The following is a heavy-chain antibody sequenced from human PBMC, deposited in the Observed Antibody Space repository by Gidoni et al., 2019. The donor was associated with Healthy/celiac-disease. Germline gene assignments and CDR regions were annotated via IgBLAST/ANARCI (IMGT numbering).Heavy chain of an antibody. CDR3: ARRGAIVVVARHAFDI. V-gene: IGHV4-61*01. D-gene: IGHD3-22*01. Sequence: QVQLQESGPGLVKPSETLSLTCTVSGGSLSGRSYCWSWIRQPPGKGLEWIGYIYYSRSTNYNPTLRGRVTISVDMSKNRFSLKLSAVTAADTAVYYCARRGAIVVVARHAFDIWGQGTMVTVSS. J-gene: IGHJ3*02. CDR2: IYYSRST. CDR1: GGSLSGRSYC.